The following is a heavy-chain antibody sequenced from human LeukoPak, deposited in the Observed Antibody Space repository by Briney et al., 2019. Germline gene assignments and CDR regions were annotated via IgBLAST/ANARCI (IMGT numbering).Heavy chain of an antibody. CDR1: GFAFSDYG. V-gene: IGHV3-33*06. Sequence: PGRSLRLSCAASGFAFSDYGMHSVRLPPGKGLGWVALMSYDGSSTYYADSVKGRFTISRDNSKNTLYLQINSLRAEDTAVYYCAKLKAYDGFDIWGQGTMVTVSS. J-gene: IGHJ3*02. CDR2: MSYDGSST. CDR3: AKLKAYDGFDI.